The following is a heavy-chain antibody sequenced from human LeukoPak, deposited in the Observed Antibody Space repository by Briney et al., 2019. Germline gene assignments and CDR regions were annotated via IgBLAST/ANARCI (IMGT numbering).Heavy chain of an antibody. V-gene: IGHV3-15*01. CDR1: GFTFSNTW. Sequence: GGSLRLSCAASGFTFSNTWMNWVRQAPGKGLEWVGRIQSKTDGGTTEYAAPVKGRFTISRDDSKTTLYLQMNSLKTEDTAVYYCATLTVRGVINIWGQGNLVTVSS. CDR3: ATLTVRGVINI. J-gene: IGHJ4*02. CDR2: IQSKTDGGTT. D-gene: IGHD3-10*01.